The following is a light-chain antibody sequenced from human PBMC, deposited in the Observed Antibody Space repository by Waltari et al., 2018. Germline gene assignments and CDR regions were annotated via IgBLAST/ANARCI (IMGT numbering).Light chain of an antibody. Sequence: QSVLTQPPSASGTPGQRVTISCSGSRSNIGRRTVNWYQHLPGTAPNCLIYNDGVRASGVPDRFAGSKSATAASLGISGLQSEDEADYYCAAWDDRLNGVVFGGGTKLTVL. CDR2: NDG. V-gene: IGLV1-44*01. J-gene: IGLJ3*02. CDR1: RSNIGRRT. CDR3: AAWDDRLNGVV.